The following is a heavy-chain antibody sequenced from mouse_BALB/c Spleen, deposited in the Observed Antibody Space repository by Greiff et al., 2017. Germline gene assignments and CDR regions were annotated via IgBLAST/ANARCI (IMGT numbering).Heavy chain of an antibody. V-gene: IGHV14-4*02. J-gene: IGHJ2*01. CDR3: AREGGYYDFDY. Sequence: EVKLQQSGAELVRSGASVKLSCTASGFNIKDYYMHWVKQRPEQGLEWIGWIDPENGDTEYAPKFQGKATMTADTSSNTAYLQLSSLTSEDTAVYYCAREGGYYDFDYWGQGTTLTVSS. CDR2: IDPENGDT. D-gene: IGHD2-3*01. CDR1: GFNIKDYY.